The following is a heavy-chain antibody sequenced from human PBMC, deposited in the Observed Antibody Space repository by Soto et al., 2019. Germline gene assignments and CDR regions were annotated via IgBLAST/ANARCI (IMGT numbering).Heavy chain of an antibody. CDR3: VHEARNFAVAGVDYGVHV. V-gene: IGHV2-5*02. D-gene: IGHD2-15*01. CDR1: GFSLSTFGVG. J-gene: IGHJ6*02. CDR2: IYWDDDM. Sequence: QITLKESGPTLVKPTQTLTLTCTFSGFSLSTFGVGVGWIGQPPGKALEWHALIYWDDDMRCSPSLKTRLTVTKDSTRNMMVLMITNMELMDTATYYCVHEARNFAVAGVDYGVHVWGPGTAVTVSS.